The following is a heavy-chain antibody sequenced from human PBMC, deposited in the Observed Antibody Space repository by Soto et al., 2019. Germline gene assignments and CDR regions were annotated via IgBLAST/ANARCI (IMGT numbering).Heavy chain of an antibody. CDR3: AKDRQWLVLDAFDI. Sequence: GGSLRLSCAASGFTFSSYGMHWVRQAPGKGLEWVAVISYDGSNKYYADSVKGQFTISRDNSKNTLYLQMNSLRAEDTAVYYCAKDRQWLVLDAFDIWGQGTMVTVSS. D-gene: IGHD6-19*01. CDR2: ISYDGSNK. V-gene: IGHV3-30*18. CDR1: GFTFSSYG. J-gene: IGHJ3*02.